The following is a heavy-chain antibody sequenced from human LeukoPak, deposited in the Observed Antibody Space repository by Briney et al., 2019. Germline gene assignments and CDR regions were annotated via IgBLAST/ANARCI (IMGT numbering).Heavy chain of an antibody. D-gene: IGHD3-9*01. CDR3: ARGVVRYFDY. CDR1: GFTFSGYS. V-gene: IGHV3-21*01. J-gene: IGHJ4*02. Sequence: PGGSLRLSCAASGFTFSGYSMNWVRQAPGKGLEWVSSISSSSSYIYYADSVKGRFTISRDNAKNSLYLQINSLRAEDTAVYYYARGVVRYFDYWGQGALVTVSS. CDR2: ISSSSSYI.